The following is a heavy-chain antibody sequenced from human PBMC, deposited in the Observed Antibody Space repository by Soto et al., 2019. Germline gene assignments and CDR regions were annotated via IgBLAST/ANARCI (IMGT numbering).Heavy chain of an antibody. CDR3: ARFYASGSYPYDY. Sequence: ASVKFSCKASGYTFTTYGISWVRQAPGQGRGWRGWISAYNGNTNYAQNLQGRVTMTTDTSTNTAYRDLRSLRAEDTGVYYWARFYASGSYPYDYWGQGTLVTVSS. CDR1: GYTFTTYG. D-gene: IGHD3-10*01. CDR2: ISAYNGNT. J-gene: IGHJ4*02. V-gene: IGHV1-18*01.